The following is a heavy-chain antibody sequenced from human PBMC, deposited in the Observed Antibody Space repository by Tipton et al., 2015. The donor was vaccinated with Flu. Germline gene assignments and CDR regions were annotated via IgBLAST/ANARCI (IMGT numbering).Heavy chain of an antibody. V-gene: IGHV4-4*07. Sequence: TLSLTCTVSAGSISTYFWSWIRQPAGKGLEWIGRIYSTGNTNYNPSLNSRVTMSVDTSKNQFSLKLSSVTAADTAVYYCARVSRSGTSHAGYFDYWGQGTLVTVFS. CDR1: AGSISTYF. CDR3: ARVSRSGTSHAGYFDY. J-gene: IGHJ4*02. CDR2: IYSTGNT. D-gene: IGHD1-7*01.